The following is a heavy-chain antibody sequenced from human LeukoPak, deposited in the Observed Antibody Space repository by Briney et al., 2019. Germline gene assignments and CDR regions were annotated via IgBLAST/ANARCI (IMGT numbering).Heavy chain of an antibody. CDR2: INPNSGGT. CDR1: GYTFTGYY. Sequence: VKVSCKASGYTFTGYYMHWVRQAPGQGLEWMGWINPNSGGTNYAQKFQGRVTMTRDKSISTAYLQWSSLKASDTAMYYCARPSYGSGSPFDYWGQGTLVTVSS. V-gene: IGHV1-2*02. CDR3: ARPSYGSGSPFDY. D-gene: IGHD3-10*01. J-gene: IGHJ4*02.